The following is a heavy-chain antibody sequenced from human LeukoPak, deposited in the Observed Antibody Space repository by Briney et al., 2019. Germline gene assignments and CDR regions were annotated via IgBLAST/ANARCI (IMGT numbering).Heavy chain of an antibody. Sequence: GGSLRLSCAASGFTFSRYWMTWVRQAPGKGLEWVANIKQDGSETNYVDSVKGRFTISRDNAKNSLYLQMNSLRAEDTAVYYCARGAYDILTGYYYYGMDVWGQGTTVTVSS. CDR3: ARGAYDILTGYYYYGMDV. CDR2: IKQDGSET. J-gene: IGHJ6*02. V-gene: IGHV3-7*02. CDR1: GFTFSRYW. D-gene: IGHD3-9*01.